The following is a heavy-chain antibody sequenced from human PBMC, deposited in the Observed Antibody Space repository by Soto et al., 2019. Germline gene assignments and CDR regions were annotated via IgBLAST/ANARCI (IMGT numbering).Heavy chain of an antibody. J-gene: IGHJ4*02. CDR1: GFTFSSYG. D-gene: IGHD6-19*01. CDR2: ISYDGSNK. CDR3: AKDFRGWYPYYFDY. Sequence: QVQLVESGGGVVQPGRSLRLSCAASGFTFSSYGMHWVRQAPGKGLEWVAVISYDGSNKFYADSVKGRFTISRDNSKNTLYLQMNSLSAEDTAVYYCAKDFRGWYPYYFDYWGQGTLVTVSS. V-gene: IGHV3-30*18.